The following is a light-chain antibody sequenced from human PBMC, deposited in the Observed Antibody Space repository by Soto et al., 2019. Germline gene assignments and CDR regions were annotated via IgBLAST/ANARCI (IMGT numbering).Light chain of an antibody. J-gene: IGLJ1*01. Sequence: QSALTQPASVSGPPEQSITISCTGTSSDVGGYNYVSWYQQHPGKAPTLIIYEVGNRPLGGSNRFSGSKSGNTASLTISGLQAEDEGDYYCSSYSIHHTLVFGTGTKVTVL. CDR1: SSDVGGYNY. V-gene: IGLV2-14*01. CDR3: SSYSIHHTLV. CDR2: EVG.